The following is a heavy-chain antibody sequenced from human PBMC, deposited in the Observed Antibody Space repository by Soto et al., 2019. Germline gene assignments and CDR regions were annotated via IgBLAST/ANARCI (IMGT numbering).Heavy chain of an antibody. CDR1: GFSLSTSGIC. CDR3: ARKGSSTSVFDS. CDR2: IDWDDDK. J-gene: IGHJ4*02. Sequence: SGPTLVNPTQTLTLTCTFSGFSLSTSGICVSWIRQPPGKALEWLARIDWDDDKYYSTSLKTRLTISKDTSKNQVVLTMTNMDPVDTATYYCARKGSSTSVFDSWGQGTPVTVSS. D-gene: IGHD2-2*01. V-gene: IGHV2-70*11.